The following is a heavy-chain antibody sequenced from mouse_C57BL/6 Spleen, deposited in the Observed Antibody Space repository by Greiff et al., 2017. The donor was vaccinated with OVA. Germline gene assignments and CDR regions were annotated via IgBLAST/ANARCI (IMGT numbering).Heavy chain of an antibody. J-gene: IGHJ2*01. D-gene: IGHD1-1*01. CDR2: IGPATGNT. CDR3: ARPMGYYGSSSYYFDY. CDR1: GFNIKNTY. Sequence: EVQLQQSVAELVRPGASVKLSCTASGFNIKNTYMHWVQQRPEQGLEWIGRIGPATGNTKYAPKFPGKVTITADTSCNTAYLQLSSLTSEDTAIYYCARPMGYYGSSSYYFDYWGQGTTLTVSS. V-gene: IGHV14-3*01.